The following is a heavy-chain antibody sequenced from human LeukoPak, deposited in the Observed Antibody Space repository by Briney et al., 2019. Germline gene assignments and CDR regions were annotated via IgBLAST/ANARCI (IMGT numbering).Heavy chain of an antibody. CDR3: ARGVGTSGWYTFDY. V-gene: IGHV6-1*01. J-gene: IGHJ4*02. Sequence: SQTLSLTCAISGDSVSSINGAWNWIRQSPSRGLEWLGRTYYRSKWYNDYAVSMRGRITINPDTSKNQFSLQLNSVTLEDTAVYYCARGVGTSGWYTFDYWGQGTLVTVSS. CDR2: TYYRSKWYN. D-gene: IGHD6-19*01. CDR1: GDSVSSINGA.